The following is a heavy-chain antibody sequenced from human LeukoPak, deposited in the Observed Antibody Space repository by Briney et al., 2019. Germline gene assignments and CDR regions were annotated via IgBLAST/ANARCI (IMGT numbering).Heavy chain of an antibody. V-gene: IGHV1-2*02. CDR1: GYTFTMYY. CDR3: ARDLWFGELLLFHYYGMDV. D-gene: IGHD3-10*01. J-gene: IGHJ6*02. CDR2: INPNSGGT. Sequence: ASVKVSCKASGYTFTMYYIHWVRQAPGQGLEWMGWINPNSGGTNYAQKFQGRVTMTRDTSISTAYMELSRLRSDDTAVYYCARDLWFGELLLFHYYGMDVWGQGTTVTVSS.